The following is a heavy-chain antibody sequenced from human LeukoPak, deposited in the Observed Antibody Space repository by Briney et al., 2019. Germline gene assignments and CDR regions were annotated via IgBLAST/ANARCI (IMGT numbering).Heavy chain of an antibody. CDR2: IIPIFGTA. Sequence: ASVKVSCKASGGTFSSYAISWVRQAPGQGLEWMGGIIPIFGTANYAQKFQGRVTITADKSTSTAYMELSRLRSDDTAVYYCARGGSYYYDSSGYLPFDYWGQGTLVTVSS. V-gene: IGHV1-69*06. J-gene: IGHJ4*02. D-gene: IGHD3-22*01. CDR1: GGTFSSYA. CDR3: ARGGSYYYDSSGYLPFDY.